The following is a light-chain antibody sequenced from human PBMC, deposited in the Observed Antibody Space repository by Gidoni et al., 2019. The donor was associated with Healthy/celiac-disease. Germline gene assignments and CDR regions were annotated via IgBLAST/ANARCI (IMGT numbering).Light chain of an antibody. J-gene: IGKJ1*01. Sequence: DIVSSQSPATLSLSPGESATLSRRASQSVSSSYLAWYQQKPGQAPKLLIYGASSRATGIPDRFSGSGSGTDFTLTISRLEPEDFAVYYCQQYGSSPRTFGQGTKVEIK. CDR2: GAS. V-gene: IGKV3-20*01. CDR1: QSVSSSY. CDR3: QQYGSSPRT.